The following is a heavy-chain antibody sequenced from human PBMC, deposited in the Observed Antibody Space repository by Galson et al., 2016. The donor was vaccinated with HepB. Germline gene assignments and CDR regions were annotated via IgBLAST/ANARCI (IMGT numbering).Heavy chain of an antibody. D-gene: IGHD3-10*01. J-gene: IGHJ6*02. CDR3: ARGFWFGLGRKYGMDV. Sequence: SLRLSCAASGFTFSSYSMNWVRQAPGKGLEWVSYIPSNSNTIYYADSVKGRFTISRDNAKNSLFLQMKSLRDEDTAVYYCARGFWFGLGRKYGMDVWGQGTTVTVSS. CDR1: GFTFSSYS. CDR2: IPSNSNTI. V-gene: IGHV3-48*02.